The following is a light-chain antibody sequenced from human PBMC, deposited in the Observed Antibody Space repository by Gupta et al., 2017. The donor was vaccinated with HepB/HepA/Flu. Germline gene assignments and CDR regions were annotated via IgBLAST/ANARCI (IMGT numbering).Light chain of an antibody. V-gene: IGLV2-14*03. CDR3: SSYANTNTPVR. J-gene: IGLJ2*01. CDR1: TDAIGFTSY. CDR2: GVT. Sequence: QSLLTQPAPVSRSLLQSLTISCTGSTDAIGFTSYVYWYQQHPGKAPKLIISGVTYRPSGVSGRFSGSKSGNTASRTISGRQTENEADYYCSSYANTNTPVRFGGGTKLTVL.